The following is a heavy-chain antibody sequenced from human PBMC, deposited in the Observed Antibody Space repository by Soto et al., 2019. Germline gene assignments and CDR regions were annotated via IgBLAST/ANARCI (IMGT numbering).Heavy chain of an antibody. J-gene: IGHJ5*02. CDR2: IYPGDSDT. D-gene: IGHD3-10*01. V-gene: IGHV5-51*01. Sequence: GESLKISCQGSGYSFTSYWIGWVRQMPGKGLEWMGIIYPGDSDTRYSPSFQGQVTISADKSISTAYLQWSSLKASDTAMYYFARDFYGSRAAGWFDPWGQGTLVTVSS. CDR3: ARDFYGSRAAGWFDP. CDR1: GYSFTSYW.